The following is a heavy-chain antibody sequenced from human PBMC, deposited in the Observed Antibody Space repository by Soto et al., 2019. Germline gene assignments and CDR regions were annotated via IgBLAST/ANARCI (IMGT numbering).Heavy chain of an antibody. CDR1: GYSFTSYW. D-gene: IGHD2-2*01. CDR3: ARPHVSYCSSTSCYDY. Sequence: GESLKISCKGSGYSFTSYWIGWVRQMPGKGLEWMGIIYPGDSDTRYSPSFQGQVTISADKSISTAYLQWSSLKASDTAMYYCARPHVSYCSSTSCYDYWGHGTLVTVSS. V-gene: IGHV5-51*01. CDR2: IYPGDSDT. J-gene: IGHJ4*01.